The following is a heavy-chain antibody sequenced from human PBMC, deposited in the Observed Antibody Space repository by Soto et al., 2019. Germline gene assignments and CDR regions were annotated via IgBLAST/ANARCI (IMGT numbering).Heavy chain of an antibody. CDR1: GFTFSSYA. CDR3: ARSRPYSSPLAVIDC. D-gene: IGHD6-13*01. Sequence: QVQLVESGGGVVQPGRSLRLSCAASGFTFSSYAMHWVRQAPGKGLEWVAVISYDGSNKYYADSVKGRFTISRDNSKNTLYLQMNSLRAEDTAVYYCARSRPYSSPLAVIDCWGQGTLVTVSS. J-gene: IGHJ4*02. V-gene: IGHV3-30-3*01. CDR2: ISYDGSNK.